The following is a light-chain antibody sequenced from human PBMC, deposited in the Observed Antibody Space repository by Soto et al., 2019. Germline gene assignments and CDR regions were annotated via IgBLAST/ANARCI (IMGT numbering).Light chain of an antibody. CDR3: QQYDSRPNT. Sequence: DIQMTQSPSSLSASVGDRVTITCQASQDITLYLNWYQHKPGKAPNLLIHDVSTLEPGVPARFNGRGSGTTFTLTIINLQPEDVATYYCQQYDSRPNTFGQGTKVDIK. CDR1: QDITLY. J-gene: IGKJ2*01. V-gene: IGKV1-33*01. CDR2: DVS.